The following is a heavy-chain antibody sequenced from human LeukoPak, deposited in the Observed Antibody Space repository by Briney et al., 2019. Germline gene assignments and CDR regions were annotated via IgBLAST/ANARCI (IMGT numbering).Heavy chain of an antibody. D-gene: IGHD2-2*01. CDR1: GFTFSSYS. J-gene: IGHJ4*02. CDR2: ISSSSSTI. V-gene: IGHV3-48*04. Sequence: QAGGSLRLSCAASGFTFSSYSMNWVRQAPGKGLEWVSYISSSSSTIYYADSVKGRFTISRDNAKNSLYLQMNSLRAEDTAVYYCARDQSGYCSSTSCYGVDYWGQGTLVTVSS. CDR3: ARDQSGYCSSTSCYGVDY.